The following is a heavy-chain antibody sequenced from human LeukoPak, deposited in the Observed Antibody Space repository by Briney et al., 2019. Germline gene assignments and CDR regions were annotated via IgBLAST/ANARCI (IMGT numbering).Heavy chain of an antibody. Sequence: SETLSLTCTVSGGSISRSSYYWGWIRQPPGKGLGWVGSIYYSGSTYYNPSLKSRVTISVDTSKNQFSLKLSSVTAADTAVYYCARQRIVVVVAATWWFDPRGQGTLVTVSS. J-gene: IGHJ5*02. CDR3: ARQRIVVVVAATWWFDP. CDR2: IYYSGST. D-gene: IGHD2-15*01. CDR1: GGSISRSSYY. V-gene: IGHV4-39*01.